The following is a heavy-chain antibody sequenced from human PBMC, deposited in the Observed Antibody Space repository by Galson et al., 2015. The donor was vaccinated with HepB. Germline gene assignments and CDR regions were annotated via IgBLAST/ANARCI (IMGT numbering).Heavy chain of an antibody. J-gene: IGHJ4*02. D-gene: IGHD6-13*01. CDR3: AREDGGRQQLANFDY. CDR1: GFTFSSYS. Sequence: SLRLSCAASGFTFSSYSMNWVRQAPGKGLEWVSSISSSSSYIYYADSVKGRFTISRDNAKNSLYLQMNSLRAEDTAVYYCAREDGGRQQLANFDYWGQGTLVTVSS. CDR2: ISSSSSYI. V-gene: IGHV3-21*01.